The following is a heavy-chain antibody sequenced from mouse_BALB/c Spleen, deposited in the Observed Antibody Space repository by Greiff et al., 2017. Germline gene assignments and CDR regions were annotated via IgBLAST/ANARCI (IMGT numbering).Heavy chain of an antibody. D-gene: IGHD2-1*01. J-gene: IGHJ4*01. V-gene: IGHV1S56*01. CDR3: AREGNGRDAMDY. Sequence: VKLMESGPELVKPGALVKISCKASGYTFTSYYIHWVKQRPGQGLEWIGWIYPGNVNTKYNEKFKGKATLTADKSSSTAYMQLSSLTSEDSAVYFCAREGNGRDAMDYWGQGTSVTVSS. CDR1: GYTFTSYY. CDR2: IYPGNVNT.